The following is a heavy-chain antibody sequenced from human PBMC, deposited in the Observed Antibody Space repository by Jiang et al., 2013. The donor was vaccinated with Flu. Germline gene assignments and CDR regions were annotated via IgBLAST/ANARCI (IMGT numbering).Heavy chain of an antibody. J-gene: IGHJ4*02. V-gene: IGHV2-5*02. D-gene: IGHD3-22*01. Sequence: KPTQTLTLTCTFSGFSLITRGVGVGWVRQPPGKALQWLALIYWDDDKRYSPSLKSRLTVTKDTSKNQVVLTMTNVGPVDTATYYCIHSPSYSDAGGYYYYFDSWGQGTLVTVSS. CDR1: GFSLITRGVG. CDR3: IHSPSYSDAGGYYYYFDS. CDR2: IYWDDDK.